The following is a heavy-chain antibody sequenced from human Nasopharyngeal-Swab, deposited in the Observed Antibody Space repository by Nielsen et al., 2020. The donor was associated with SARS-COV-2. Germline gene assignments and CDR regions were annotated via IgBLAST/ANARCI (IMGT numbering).Heavy chain of an antibody. CDR3: ARRRGPAYYYYMDV. CDR2: IYHTGST. CDR1: GDSISRGDYY. V-gene: IGHV4-30-4*01. Sequence: SETLSLTCSVSGDSISRGDYYWSWIRQSPVKGLEWIGYIYHTGSTSYNPSLRSRVIISSDASKNQFSLRLSPVTAADTAMYYCARRRGPAYYYYMDVWGKGTPVTVSS. J-gene: IGHJ6*03.